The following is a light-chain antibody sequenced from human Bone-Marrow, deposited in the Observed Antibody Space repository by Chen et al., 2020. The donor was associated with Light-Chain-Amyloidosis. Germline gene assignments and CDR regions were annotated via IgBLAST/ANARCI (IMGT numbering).Light chain of an antibody. CDR2: DDS. J-gene: IGLJ3*02. V-gene: IGLV3-21*02. CDR3: PVWGRSSDRPV. Sequence: SYVLTQPSSVSVAPGQTATIACGGNNIGSTSVHWYQQTPGQAPLLVVYDDSDRPSGIPERLSGSNAGNTATLTISRVEAEDEADYYCPVWGRSSDRPVFGGGTKLTVL. CDR1: NIGSTS.